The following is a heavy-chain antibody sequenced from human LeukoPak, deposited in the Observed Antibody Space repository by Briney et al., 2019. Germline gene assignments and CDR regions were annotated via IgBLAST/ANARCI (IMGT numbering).Heavy chain of an antibody. Sequence: SETLSLTCTVSGGSISSYYWSWIRQPPGKGLEWIGYIYYSGSTNYNPSLKSRVTISVDTSKNQFSLKLSSVTAADTAVYYCARGTYGDYTLGGYYFDYWGQGTLVTVSS. CDR3: ARGTYGDYTLGGYYFDY. D-gene: IGHD4-17*01. CDR2: IYYSGST. J-gene: IGHJ4*02. CDR1: GGSISSYY. V-gene: IGHV4-59*01.